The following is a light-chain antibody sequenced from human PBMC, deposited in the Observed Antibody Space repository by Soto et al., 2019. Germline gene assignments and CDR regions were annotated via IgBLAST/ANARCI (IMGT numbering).Light chain of an antibody. V-gene: IGKV3-20*01. CDR1: QSVSSSY. Sequence: EIVLTQSPGTLSLSPGERATLSCRASQSVSSSYLAWYQQKPGQAPRLLIYGASSRATGIPDRFSGSGSGTDFTLIISRLEPEDFEVYYCQQYGSSPQAFGGGTKVEIK. CDR3: QQYGSSPQA. CDR2: GAS. J-gene: IGKJ4*01.